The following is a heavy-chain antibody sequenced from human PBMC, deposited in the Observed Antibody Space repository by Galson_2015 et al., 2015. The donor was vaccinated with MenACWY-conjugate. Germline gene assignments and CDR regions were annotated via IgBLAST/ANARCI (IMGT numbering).Heavy chain of an antibody. CDR2: TYYRSKWSN. V-gene: IGHV6-1*01. D-gene: IGHD3-3*01. J-gene: IGHJ6*02. Sequence: AISGASVSRNRAAWNWIRQSPSRGLGWRGGTYYRSKWSNDYAESVKSRIIINPDTSKNQFSLQLNSVTPEDTAVYYCARGGGRFDVWAQGTTVTVS. CDR1: GASVSRNRAA. CDR3: ARGGGRFDV.